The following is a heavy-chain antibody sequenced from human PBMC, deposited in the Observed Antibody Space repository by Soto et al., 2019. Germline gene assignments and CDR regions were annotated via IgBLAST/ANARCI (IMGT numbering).Heavy chain of an antibody. CDR3: ARGVVVPAAFYYYYYGMDV. J-gene: IGHJ6*02. V-gene: IGHV1-8*01. D-gene: IGHD2-2*01. CDR2: MNPNSGNT. Sequence: GASVKVSCKASGYTFTSYDINWGRQATGQGLEWMGWMNPNSGNTGYAQKFQGRVTMTRNTSISTAYMELSSLRSEDTAVYYCARGVVVPAAFYYYYYGMDVWGQGTTVTVSS. CDR1: GYTFTSYD.